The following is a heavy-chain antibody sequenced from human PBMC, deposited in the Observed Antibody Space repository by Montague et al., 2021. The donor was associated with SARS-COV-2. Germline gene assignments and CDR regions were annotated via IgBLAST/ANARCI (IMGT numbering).Heavy chain of an antibody. CDR2: IYYSGST. CDR3: ARYPADYYGSGSYPTWENWFDP. J-gene: IGHJ5*01. CDR1: GGSISSSSYY. V-gene: IGHV4-39*01. D-gene: IGHD3-10*01. Sequence: SETLSLTCTVSGGSISSSSYYWGWIRQPPGQGLEWNGSIYYSGSTYYNPSLKSSVTISVDTSKNQFSLKLSSVTAADAAVYYCARYPADYYGSGSYPTWENWFDPWGQGTLVTVSS.